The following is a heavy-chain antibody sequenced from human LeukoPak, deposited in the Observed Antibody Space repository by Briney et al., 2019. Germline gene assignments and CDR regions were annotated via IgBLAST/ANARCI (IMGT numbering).Heavy chain of an antibody. V-gene: IGHV1-18*01. Sequence: GASVKVSCKASGYTFTSYGISWVRQAPGQGLEWMGWISAYNGDTNYAQKFQGRVTMTTDTSTSTAYMELRSLRSDDTAVYYCGYSSGWRIDYWGQGTLVTVSS. CDR3: GYSSGWRIDY. CDR1: GYTFTSYG. D-gene: IGHD6-19*01. J-gene: IGHJ4*02. CDR2: ISAYNGDT.